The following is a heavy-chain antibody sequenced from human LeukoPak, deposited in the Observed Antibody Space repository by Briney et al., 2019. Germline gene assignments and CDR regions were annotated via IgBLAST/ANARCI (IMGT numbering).Heavy chain of an antibody. CDR1: GGSISSYH. V-gene: IGHV4-59*01. CDR3: ARVEGAAGSENWFDP. CDR2: IYYSGST. Sequence: SETLSLTCTVSGGSISSYHWSWIRQPPGKGLEWIGYIYYSGSTNYNPSLKSRVTISVDTSKNRFSLKLSSVTAADTAVYYCARVEGAAGSENWFDPWGQGTLVTVSS. D-gene: IGHD6-13*01. J-gene: IGHJ5*02.